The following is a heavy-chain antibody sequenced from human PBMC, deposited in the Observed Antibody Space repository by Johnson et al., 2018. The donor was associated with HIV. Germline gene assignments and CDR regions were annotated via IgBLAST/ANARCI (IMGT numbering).Heavy chain of an antibody. D-gene: IGHD6-25*01. Sequence: VQLVESGGGSIQPGGSLRLSCAASGFSISYDYMSWVRQAPGKGLEWVSAISGSGGSTYYADSVKGRFTISRDNSKNTLYLQMNSLRAEDTAVYYCARATDQRLDAFDIWGQGTMVTVSS. CDR3: ARATDQRLDAFDI. CDR2: SGSGGST. V-gene: IGHV3-66*03. J-gene: IGHJ3*02. CDR1: GFSISYDY.